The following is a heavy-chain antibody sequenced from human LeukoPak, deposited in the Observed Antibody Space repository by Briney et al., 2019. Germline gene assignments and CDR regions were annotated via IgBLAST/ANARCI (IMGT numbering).Heavy chain of an antibody. V-gene: IGHV3-48*01. CDR1: GFTFSSYS. CDR3: ASYSNYVDY. D-gene: IGHD4-11*01. J-gene: IGHJ4*02. CDR2: ISSSSSTI. Sequence: PGGSLRLSCAASGFTFSSYSMNWVRRAPGKGLEWVSYISSSSSTIYYADSVKGRFTISRDNAKNSLYLQMNSLRAEYTAVYYCASYSNYVDYWGQGTLVTVSS.